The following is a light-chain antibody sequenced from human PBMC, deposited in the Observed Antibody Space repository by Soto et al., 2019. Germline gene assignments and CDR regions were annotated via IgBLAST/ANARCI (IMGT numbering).Light chain of an antibody. J-gene: IGKJ2*01. CDR1: QSVSSN. CDR3: QQYNNWPPYT. CDR2: GAS. Sequence: EIVMTQSPATLSVSPGERATLSCRASQSVSSNLAWYQQKPGQAPGLLIYGASTSATGIPARFSGSGSGTEFTLTISSLQSEDFAVYYCQQYNNWPPYTFGQGTKLEIK. V-gene: IGKV3-15*01.